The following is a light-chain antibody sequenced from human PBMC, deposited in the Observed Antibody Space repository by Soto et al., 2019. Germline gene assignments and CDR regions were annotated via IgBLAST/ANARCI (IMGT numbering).Light chain of an antibody. CDR2: DAS. J-gene: IGKJ4*01. Sequence: EIVLTQSPATLSLSPGERATLSCRASQSVSSYLAWYQQKPGQAPRLLIYDASNRATGIPARFSGSGSGTDFTLTISSLEPEDFAVYYCQQRSNWPPGLTFGGGTGGYQ. CDR3: QQRSNWPPGLT. CDR1: QSVSSY. V-gene: IGKV3-11*01.